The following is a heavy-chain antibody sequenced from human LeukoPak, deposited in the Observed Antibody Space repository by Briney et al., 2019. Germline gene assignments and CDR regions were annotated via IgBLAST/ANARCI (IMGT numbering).Heavy chain of an antibody. CDR3: ARLGGYSLHFDY. J-gene: IGHJ4*02. D-gene: IGHD5-18*01. CDR1: GGSISSSSYY. V-gene: IGHV4-39*01. Sequence: SETLSLTCTVSGGSISSSSYYWGWIRQPPGKGLEWIGSIYYSGSTYYNPSLKSRVTISVDTSKNQFSLKLSSVTAADTAVYYCARLGGYSLHFDYWGRGTLVTVSS. CDR2: IYYSGST.